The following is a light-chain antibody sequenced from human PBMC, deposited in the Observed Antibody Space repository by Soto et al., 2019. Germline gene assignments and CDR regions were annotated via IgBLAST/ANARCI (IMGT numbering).Light chain of an antibody. CDR2: DVT. Sequence: QSALTQPASVSGSPGQSITISCTGTSSDVGGYNYVSWYQQHPGKAPKLMIFDVTNRPSGVSNRFSGSKSGNTASLTISGLQAEDEADYYCISYTSSPYLAFGGGTKLTVL. CDR1: SSDVGGYNY. CDR3: ISYTSSPYLA. J-gene: IGLJ2*01. V-gene: IGLV2-14*01.